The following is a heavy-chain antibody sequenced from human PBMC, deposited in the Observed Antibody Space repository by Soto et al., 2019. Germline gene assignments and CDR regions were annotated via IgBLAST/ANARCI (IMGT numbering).Heavy chain of an antibody. CDR1: GETLNIYD. D-gene: IGHD2-21*01. J-gene: IGHJ6*03. Sequence: LTSAVCGETLNIYDLGLIRKPPGKGLEWIGEINHSGSTNYNPSLKSRVTISVDTSKNQFSLKLSSVTAADTAVYYSARVGLVRCYYYLDVWGKGTTVTVSS. V-gene: IGHV4-34*01. CDR2: INHSGST. CDR3: ARVGLVRCYYYLDV.